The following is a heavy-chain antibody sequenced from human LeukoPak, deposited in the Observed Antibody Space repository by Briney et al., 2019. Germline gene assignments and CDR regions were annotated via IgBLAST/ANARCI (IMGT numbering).Heavy chain of an antibody. CDR1: GGSISSHY. J-gene: IGHJ4*02. Sequence: SETLSLTCTVSGGSISSHYWSWIRQPPGKGLEWIRYIYYSGSTNYNPSLKSRVTISVDTSKNQFSLKLSSVTAADTAVYYCAREVQYYDILTGYYNGNYFDYWGQGTPVTVSS. CDR2: IYYSGST. D-gene: IGHD3-9*01. CDR3: AREVQYYDILTGYYNGNYFDY. V-gene: IGHV4-59*11.